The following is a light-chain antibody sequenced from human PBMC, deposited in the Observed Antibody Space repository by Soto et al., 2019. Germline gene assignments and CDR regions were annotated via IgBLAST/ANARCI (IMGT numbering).Light chain of an antibody. J-gene: IGKJ2*01. CDR3: QQYGTSPPYT. V-gene: IGKV3-20*01. CDR2: GAS. Sequence: EIVLKQSPGTLSLSPGERVTLSCRASQSVSRSYLAWYQQKPGQAPRLLIYGASSRATGIPDRFSGSGSGTDFALTISRLEPEDFAVYFCQQYGTSPPYTFGQGTKLEIK. CDR1: QSVSRSY.